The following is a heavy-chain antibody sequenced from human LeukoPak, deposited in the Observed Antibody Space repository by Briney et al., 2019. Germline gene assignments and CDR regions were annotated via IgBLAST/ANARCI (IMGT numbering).Heavy chain of an antibody. J-gene: IGHJ4*02. D-gene: IGHD4-17*01. V-gene: IGHV4-31*03. CDR3: ARVPDYGDYVSKYYFDY. CDR1: GGSISNGGYY. Sequence: SETLSLTCTVSGGSISNGGYYWSWIRQLPGKGLEWIGYIYYSGSTYYNPSLRSRVTISVDTSKNQFSLRLSSVTAADTAVYYCARVPDYGDYVSKYYFDYWGQGTLVTVSS. CDR2: IYYSGST.